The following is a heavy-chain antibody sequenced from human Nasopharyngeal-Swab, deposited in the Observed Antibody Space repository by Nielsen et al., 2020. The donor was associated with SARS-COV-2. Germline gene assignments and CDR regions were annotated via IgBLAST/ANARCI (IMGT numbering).Heavy chain of an antibody. CDR3: VRGIDYLLNY. D-gene: IGHD4-11*01. J-gene: IGHJ4*02. V-gene: IGHV3-48*02. CDR1: GFAFSDYS. CDR2: ITSSSSTR. Sequence: GESLKISCAASGFAFSDYSMDWVRQAPGKGLEWVSYITSSSSTRYYADSVKGRFTVSRDNAKNSLYLQMSSLRDEDTAVYYCVRGIDYLLNYWGQGTLVTVSS.